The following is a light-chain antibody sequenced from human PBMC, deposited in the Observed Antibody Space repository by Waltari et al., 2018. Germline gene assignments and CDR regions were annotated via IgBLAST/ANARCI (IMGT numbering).Light chain of an antibody. V-gene: IGLV1-47*01. CDR1: SPNTGSNY. CDR3: AAWDDSLSGVV. J-gene: IGLJ2*01. Sequence: QSVLTQPPSASGTPGQRVTISCSGSSPNTGSNYVYWYQQLPGTAPKRLIYRNNQRPSGVPDRFSGSKSGTSASLAISGLRSEDEADYYCAAWDDSLSGVVFGGGTKLTVL. CDR2: RNN.